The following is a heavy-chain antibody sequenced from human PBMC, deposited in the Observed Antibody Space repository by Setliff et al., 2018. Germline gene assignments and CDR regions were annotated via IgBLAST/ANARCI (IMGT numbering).Heavy chain of an antibody. CDR1: GFTFSSYA. D-gene: IGHD2-15*01. CDR3: GRGSVGVETAPTFIDY. CDR2: IRSKAYGGTT. V-gene: IGHV3-49*04. Sequence: PGGSLRLSCAASGFTFSSYAMSWVRQAPGKGLEWVGFIRSKAYGGTTEYAASVKGRFTISRDDSKSIAYLQMSSLRTEDTGVYYCGRGSVGVETAPTFIDYWGQGTLVTVSS. J-gene: IGHJ4*02.